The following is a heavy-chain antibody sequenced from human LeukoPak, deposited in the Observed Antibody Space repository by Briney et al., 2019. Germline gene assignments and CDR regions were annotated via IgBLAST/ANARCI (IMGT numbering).Heavy chain of an antibody. J-gene: IGHJ4*02. CDR2: IREDGGHT. CDR3: ARVSTGSGNDYLDY. V-gene: IGHV3-7*01. Sequence: GGSLRLSCVTSGFTFTNHWMSWVRQAPGKGLEWVANIREDGGHTNYVDSVKGRFTISRDNAKNSLYMQMNSLRAEDTAVYYCARVSTGSGNDYLDYWGQGTLVTVSS. CDR1: GFTFTNHW. D-gene: IGHD2-15*01.